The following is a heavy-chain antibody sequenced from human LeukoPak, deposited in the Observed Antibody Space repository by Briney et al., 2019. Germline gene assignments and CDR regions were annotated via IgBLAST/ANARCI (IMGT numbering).Heavy chain of an antibody. CDR2: INHSGST. CDR1: GGSFSGYY. Sequence: KPSETLSLTCAVYGGSFSGYYWSWIRQPPGKGLEWIGEINHSGSTNYNPSLKSRVTISDTSKSQFSLKLSSVTAADTAVYYCARGTKVVPANYWGQGTLVTVSS. J-gene: IGHJ4*02. CDR3: ARGTKVVPANY. V-gene: IGHV4-34*01. D-gene: IGHD2-2*01.